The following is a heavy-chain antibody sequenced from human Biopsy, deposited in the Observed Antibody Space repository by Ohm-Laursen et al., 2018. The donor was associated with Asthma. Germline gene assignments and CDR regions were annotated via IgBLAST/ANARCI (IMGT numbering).Heavy chain of an antibody. J-gene: IGHJ4*02. CDR3: ARGVDRVTGLLDHFDS. V-gene: IGHV4-39*07. CDR2: IHKNGIG. D-gene: IGHD2-21*02. CDR1: GGSISSNFYY. Sequence: SETLSLTCSVSGGSISSNFYYWGWIRQPPGKGLEWVGSIHKNGIGYYKSSLKSRLTISVDTSKNQFSLKVTSVTAADTAVYYCARGVDRVTGLLDHFDSWGQGTLVTVSS.